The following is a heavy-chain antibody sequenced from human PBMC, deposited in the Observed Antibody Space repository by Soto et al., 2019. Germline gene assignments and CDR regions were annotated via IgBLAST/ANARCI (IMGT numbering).Heavy chain of an antibody. V-gene: IGHV3-21*01. CDR2: ISSSSSYI. CDR1: GFTLSSYS. D-gene: IGHD1-26*01. Sequence: EVQLVESGGGLVKPGGSLRLSCAASGFTLSSYSMNWVRQAPGKGLEWVSSISSSSSYIYYADSVKGRFTISRDKAKNSLYLQMNSLRAEDTAVYYCARVVLVGATKYYYYYGMDVGGQGTTVTVSS. J-gene: IGHJ6*02. CDR3: ARVVLVGATKYYYYYGMDV.